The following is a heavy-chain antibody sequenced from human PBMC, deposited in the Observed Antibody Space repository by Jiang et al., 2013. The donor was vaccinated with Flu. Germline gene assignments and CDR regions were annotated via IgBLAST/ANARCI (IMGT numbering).Heavy chain of an antibody. V-gene: IGHV3-20*03. D-gene: IGHD5-24*01. CDR1: GFTFDDYG. Sequence: ASGFTFDDYGMSWVRQAPGKGLEWVSGINWNGGSTGYADSVKGRFTISRDNAKNSLYLQMNSLRAEDTALYYCARVQGEDGAFDYWGQGTLVTVSS. CDR3: ARVQGEDGAFDY. J-gene: IGHJ4*02. CDR2: INWNGGST.